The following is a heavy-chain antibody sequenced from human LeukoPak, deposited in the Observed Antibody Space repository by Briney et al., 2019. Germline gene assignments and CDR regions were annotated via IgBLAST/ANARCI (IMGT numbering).Heavy chain of an antibody. D-gene: IGHD3-3*01. CDR1: GFTFSDYW. CDR3: AKDVSWDLWSGYSDAFDI. V-gene: IGHV3-7*03. J-gene: IGHJ3*02. Sequence: GGSLRLSCAASGFTFSDYWMTWVRQAPGKGLEWVANIKRDGSEKYYVDSVEGRLTISRDNAKNSLYLQMNSLGAEDTAVYYCAKDVSWDLWSGYSDAFDIWGQGTMVTVSS. CDR2: IKRDGSEK.